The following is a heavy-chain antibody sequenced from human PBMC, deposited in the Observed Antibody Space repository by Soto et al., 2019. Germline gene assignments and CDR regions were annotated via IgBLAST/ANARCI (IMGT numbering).Heavy chain of an antibody. D-gene: IGHD2-2*01. V-gene: IGHV1-69*01. J-gene: IGHJ6*02. CDR1: GGTFSSDA. Sequence: QVQLVQSGAEVKKPGSSVKVSCKASGGTFSSDAISWVRQAPGQGLEWMGGTIPISDTTNYAQKFQGRVTITADESTSTAYMELSSLRSEDTAVYYCARSQGSSTSLEIYYYYYYGMDVWGQGTTVTFSS. CDR3: ARSQGSSTSLEIYYYYYYGMDV. CDR2: TIPISDTT.